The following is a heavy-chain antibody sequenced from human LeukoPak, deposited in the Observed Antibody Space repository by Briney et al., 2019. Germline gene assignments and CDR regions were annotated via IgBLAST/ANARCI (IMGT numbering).Heavy chain of an antibody. CDR1: GGTFSSYA. Sequence: GASVKVSCKASGGTFSSYAISWVRQAPGQGLEWMGGIIPIFGTANYAQKFQGRVTITADESTSTAYMELSSLRSEDTAVYYCASVSGDSGSGWHPPYFDYWGQGTLVTVSS. CDR2: IIPIFGTA. D-gene: IGHD6-19*01. J-gene: IGHJ4*02. V-gene: IGHV1-69*01. CDR3: ASVSGDSGSGWHPPYFDY.